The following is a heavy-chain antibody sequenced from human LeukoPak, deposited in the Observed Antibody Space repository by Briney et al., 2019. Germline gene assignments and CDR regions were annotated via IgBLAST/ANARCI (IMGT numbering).Heavy chain of an antibody. CDR3: ARSTGPIDY. V-gene: IGHV4-31*03. CDR1: GGSISSGGYY. Sequence: SETLSLTCTVSGGSISSGGYYWSWIRQHPGKGLEWIGYIYYSGSTYYNPSLKSRVTISVDTSKNQISLQLNSVTPEDTAVYYCARSTGPIDYWGQGTLVTVSS. D-gene: IGHD1-1*01. CDR2: IYYSGST. J-gene: IGHJ4*02.